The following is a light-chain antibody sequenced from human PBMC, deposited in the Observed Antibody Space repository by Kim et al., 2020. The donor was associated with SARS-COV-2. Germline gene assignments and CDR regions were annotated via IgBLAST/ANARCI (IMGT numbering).Light chain of an antibody. Sequence: GKTVTLPCTRTSGFIASDYVQWYQQRPGSAPTTVIYEDNLRPSGVPDRFSGSIDSSSTTASLTISGLETEDEADYYCQSFAGSAWVFGGGTKLTVL. CDR2: EDN. V-gene: IGLV6-57*03. J-gene: IGLJ3*02. CDR3: QSFAGSAWV. CDR1: SGFIASDY.